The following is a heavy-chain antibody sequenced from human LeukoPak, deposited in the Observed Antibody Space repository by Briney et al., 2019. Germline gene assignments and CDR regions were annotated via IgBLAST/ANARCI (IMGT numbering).Heavy chain of an antibody. CDR1: GGTFSSYA. CDR3: ARTTGYCSGGSCYINWFDP. J-gene: IGHJ5*02. D-gene: IGHD2-15*01. CDR2: IDPNSGGT. Sequence: ASVKVSCKASGGTFSSYAISWVRQAPGQGLEWMGWIDPNSGGTNYAQKFQGRVTMTRDTSISTAYMELSRLRSDDTAVYYCARTTGYCSGGSCYINWFDPWGQGTLVTVSS. V-gene: IGHV1-2*02.